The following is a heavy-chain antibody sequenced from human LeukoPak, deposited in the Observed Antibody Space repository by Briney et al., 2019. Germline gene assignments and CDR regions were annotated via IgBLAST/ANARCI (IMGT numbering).Heavy chain of an antibody. CDR2: MNPNSGNT. D-gene: IGHD2-2*01. Sequence: ASVKVSCKASGYTFTSYDINWVRQATGQGLEWMGWMNPNSGNTGYAQKFQGRVTMTRNTSISTAYMELSSLRSEDTAVYYCARVGGVVPAAIFYYYYGMDVWGQGTTVTVSS. CDR1: GYTFTSYD. V-gene: IGHV1-8*01. CDR3: ARVGGVVPAAIFYYYYGMDV. J-gene: IGHJ6*02.